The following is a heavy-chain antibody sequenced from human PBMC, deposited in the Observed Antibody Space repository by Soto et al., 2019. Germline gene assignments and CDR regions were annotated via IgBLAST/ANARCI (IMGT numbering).Heavy chain of an antibody. CDR2: VEQNGDEN. D-gene: IGHD2-15*01. CDR1: VSPFNRYW. Sequence: PAGSLRLSCVSSVSPFNRYWMGWVRHAPGKGLEWVANVEQNGDENHNVDSVKGRFTISRDSAKNSLYLQMISLRVEDTAIYFCARVVSCRGGSGFRGTYYFYAMDLWGRGTTVTVSS. J-gene: IGHJ6*02. CDR3: ARVVSCRGGSGFRGTYYFYAMDL. V-gene: IGHV3-7*01.